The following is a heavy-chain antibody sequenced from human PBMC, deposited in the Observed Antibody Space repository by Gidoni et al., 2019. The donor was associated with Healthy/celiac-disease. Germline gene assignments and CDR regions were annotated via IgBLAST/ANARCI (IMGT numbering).Heavy chain of an antibody. CDR1: GFTFDDYT. V-gene: IGHV3-43*01. J-gene: IGHJ2*01. CDR2: ISWDGGST. CDR3: AKSTHYYDSSGYSSDYWYFDL. D-gene: IGHD3-22*01. Sequence: EVQLVESGGVVVQPGGSLRLSCAASGFTFDDYTIHWFRQAPGKGLEWVYLISWDGGSTYYADSVKGRFTISRDNSKNSLYLQMNSLRTEDTALYYCAKSTHYYDSSGYSSDYWYFDLWGRGTLVTVSS.